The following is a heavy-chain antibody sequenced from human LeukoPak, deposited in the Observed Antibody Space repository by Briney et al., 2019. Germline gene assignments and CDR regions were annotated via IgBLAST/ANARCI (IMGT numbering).Heavy chain of an antibody. Sequence: ASVKXSCXVXGYXLTELSMHWVRQAPGKGLEWMGGFDPEDGETIYAQKFQGRVTMTEDTSTDTAYMELSSLRSEDTAVYYCATARVTRLGELSYWGQGTLVTVSS. V-gene: IGHV1-24*01. CDR2: FDPEDGET. J-gene: IGHJ4*02. D-gene: IGHD3-16*02. CDR3: ATARVTRLGELSY. CDR1: GYXLTELS.